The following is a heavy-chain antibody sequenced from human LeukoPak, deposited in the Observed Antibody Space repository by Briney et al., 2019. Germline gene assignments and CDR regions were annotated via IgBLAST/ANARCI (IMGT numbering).Heavy chain of an antibody. CDR1: GFTFSSYA. Sequence: PGGSLRLSCAASGFTFSSYAMHWVRQAPGKGLEYVSAISSNGGSTYYANSVKGRFTISRDNSKNTLYLQMGSLRAEDMAVYYCARDFFEIERTTVTLGYWGQGTLVTVSS. D-gene: IGHD4-17*01. J-gene: IGHJ4*02. CDR3: ARDFFEIERTTVTLGY. CDR2: ISSNGGST. V-gene: IGHV3-64*01.